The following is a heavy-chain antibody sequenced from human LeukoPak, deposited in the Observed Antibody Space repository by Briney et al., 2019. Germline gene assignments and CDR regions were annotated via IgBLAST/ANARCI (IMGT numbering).Heavy chain of an antibody. Sequence: ASVKVSYKASGYTFTSYYMHWVRQAPGQGLEWMGIINPSGGSTSYAQKFRGRVTMTRDTSTSTVYMELSSLRSEDTAVYYCAVATYYYDSSGPLGDYWGQGTLVTVSS. J-gene: IGHJ4*02. CDR3: AVATYYYDSSGPLGDY. CDR2: INPSGGST. V-gene: IGHV1-46*01. CDR1: GYTFTSYY. D-gene: IGHD3-22*01.